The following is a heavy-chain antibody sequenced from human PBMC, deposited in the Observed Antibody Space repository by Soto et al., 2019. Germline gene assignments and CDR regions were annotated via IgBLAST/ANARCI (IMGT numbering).Heavy chain of an antibody. D-gene: IGHD6-6*01. CDR3: VTGDHLVR. CDR2: INPKTGDT. J-gene: IGHJ4*02. V-gene: IGHV1-2*02. Sequence: QMQLVQSGAEARKPGASVKVSCKTSGYTFTGYYLNWVRQAPGRGLEWVGWINPKTGDTNNAQKFQGRVTMTTDTSSSTGYMEVSGLKSDDTAVYYCVTGDHLVRWGQGTRVTVSS. CDR1: GYTFTGYY.